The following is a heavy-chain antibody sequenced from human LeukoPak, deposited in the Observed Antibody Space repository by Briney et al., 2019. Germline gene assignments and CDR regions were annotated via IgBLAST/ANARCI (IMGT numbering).Heavy chain of an antibody. CDR1: GGSFSGYY. CDR2: INHSGST. Sequence: SETLSLTCAVYGGSFSGYYWSWIRQPPRKGLEWIGEINHSGSTNYNPSLKSRVTISVDTSKNQFSLKLSSVTAADTAVYYCARVDYDYVWGSYRYDYWGQGTLVTVSS. D-gene: IGHD3-16*02. CDR3: ARVDYDYVWGSYRYDY. V-gene: IGHV4-34*01. J-gene: IGHJ4*02.